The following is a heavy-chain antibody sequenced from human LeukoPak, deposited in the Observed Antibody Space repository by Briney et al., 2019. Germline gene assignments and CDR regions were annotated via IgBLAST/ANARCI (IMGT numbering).Heavy chain of an antibody. CDR1: GGSISSYY. CDR3: ARLAYDFWSGSPLDY. Sequence: SETLSLTCTVSGGSISSYYWSWLRQPPGKGLEWIGYIYYSGSTNYNPSLKSRVTISVDTSKNQFSLKLSSVTAADTAVYYCARLAYDFWSGSPLDYWGQGTLVTVSS. D-gene: IGHD3-3*01. J-gene: IGHJ4*02. V-gene: IGHV4-59*01. CDR2: IYYSGST.